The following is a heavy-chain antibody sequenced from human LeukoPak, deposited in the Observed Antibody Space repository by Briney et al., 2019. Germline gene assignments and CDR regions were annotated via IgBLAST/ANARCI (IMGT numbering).Heavy chain of an antibody. CDR3: ARQEIAAAAVGHDDAFDI. CDR2: INPNSGGT. CDR1: GYTFTGYY. D-gene: IGHD6-13*01. V-gene: IGHV1-2*02. J-gene: IGHJ3*02. Sequence: ASVKVSCKASGYTFTGYYMHWVRQAPGQGLEWMGWINPNSGGTNYAQKFQGRVTMTRDTSISTAYMELGRLRSDDTAVYYCARQEIAAAAVGHDDAFDIWGQGTMVTVSS.